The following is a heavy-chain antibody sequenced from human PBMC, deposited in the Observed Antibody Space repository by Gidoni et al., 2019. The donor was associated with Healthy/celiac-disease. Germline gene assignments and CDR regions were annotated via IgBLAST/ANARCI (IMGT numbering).Heavy chain of an antibody. CDR1: GFTFSSDA. V-gene: IGHV3-23*01. CDR3: AKDPEDIVVVGWYFDL. J-gene: IGHJ2*01. D-gene: IGHD2-2*01. CDR2: ISGSGGST. Sequence: EVQLLESGGGLVQPGGSLRLSCAASGFTFSSDAMSWVRQAPGKGLECVSAISGSGGSTYYADSVKGRFTISRDNSKNTLYLQMNSLRAEDTAVYYCAKDPEDIVVVGWYFDLWGRGTLVTVSS.